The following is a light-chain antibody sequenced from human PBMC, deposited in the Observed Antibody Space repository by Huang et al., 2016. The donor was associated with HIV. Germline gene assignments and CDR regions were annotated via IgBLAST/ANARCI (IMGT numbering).Light chain of an antibody. CDR2: AAS. CDR1: QSISSY. CDR3: QQGYSTPLT. V-gene: IGKV1-39*01. J-gene: IGKJ2*01. Sequence: DIKMTQSPSSLSASVGDRVTITCRASQSISSYLNWYQQNQGKAPKLLIYAASSLQSGVPSRFSGIGSGTDFTLTISRLRPEEFASYYCQQGYSTPLTFGQRTKLEIK.